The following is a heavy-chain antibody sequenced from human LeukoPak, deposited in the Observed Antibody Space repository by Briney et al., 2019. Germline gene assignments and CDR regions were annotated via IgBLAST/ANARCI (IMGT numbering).Heavy chain of an antibody. CDR1: GVTFSSYA. CDR2: ISGSGGST. D-gene: IGHD6-13*01. Sequence: GGSLRLSRAASGVTFSSYAMSWVRHAPGKGLERVSAISGSGGSTYYADSVKGRFTISRDNYKNTLYLQMNSLRAEDTSVYYCAGSLGYSSSWAIYYYYYYMDVWGKGTTVTVSS. J-gene: IGHJ6*03. V-gene: IGHV3-23*01. CDR3: AGSLGYSSSWAIYYYYYYMDV.